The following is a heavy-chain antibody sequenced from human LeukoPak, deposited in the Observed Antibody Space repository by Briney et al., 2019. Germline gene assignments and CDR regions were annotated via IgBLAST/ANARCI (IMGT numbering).Heavy chain of an antibody. Sequence: SETLSLTCTVSGGSISSYYWSWIRQPAGKGLEWIGRIYTSGSTNYNPSLKGRVTMSVDTSKNQFSLKLNSVTAADTAVYYCGINGWYAIDFWGQGILVTVSS. J-gene: IGHJ4*02. CDR1: GGSISSYY. CDR3: GINGWYAIDF. CDR2: IYTSGST. D-gene: IGHD6-19*01. V-gene: IGHV4-4*07.